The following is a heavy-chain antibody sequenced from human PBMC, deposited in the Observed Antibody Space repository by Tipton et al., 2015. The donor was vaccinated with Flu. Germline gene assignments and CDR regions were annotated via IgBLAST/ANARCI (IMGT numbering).Heavy chain of an antibody. D-gene: IGHD3-22*01. CDR1: GGSVSGFS. CDR2: VSYSGTT. J-gene: IGHJ2*01. CDR3: AREHFYDVDLLGWYVDL. V-gene: IGHV4-59*02. Sequence: TLSLTCTVSGGSVSGFSWSWIRQPPGKGLECIGYVSYSGTTNYNPSLKSRVTISVDASKNQVSLKLSSVTAADTAVYYCAREHFYDVDLLGWYVDLWGRGSLVTVSS.